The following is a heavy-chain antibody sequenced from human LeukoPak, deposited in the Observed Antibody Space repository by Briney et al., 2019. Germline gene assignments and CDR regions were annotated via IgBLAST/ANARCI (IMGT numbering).Heavy chain of an antibody. V-gene: IGHV3-23*01. Sequence: GGSLRLSCAASGFTFSSYAISWVRQAPGKWLEWVSAISGIVGSTYYADSVKGRITISRDNSKNTLYLQMNSLRAEDTAVYYCAKDASPYRRGAYCGGDCYLLEFDYWGQGTLVTVSS. J-gene: IGHJ4*02. CDR1: GFTFSSYA. CDR2: ISGIVGST. D-gene: IGHD2-21*01. CDR3: AKDASPYRRGAYCGGDCYLLEFDY.